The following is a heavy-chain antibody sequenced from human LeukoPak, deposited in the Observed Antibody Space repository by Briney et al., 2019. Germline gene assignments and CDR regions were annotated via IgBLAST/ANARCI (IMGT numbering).Heavy chain of an antibody. D-gene: IGHD5-18*01. Sequence: ASVKVSCKASGYTFTSYYMHWVRQAPGQGLEWMGIINPSGGSTSYAQKFQGRVTMARDTSTSTVYMELSSLRSEDTAVYYCATYTAMALDAFDIWGQGTMVTVSS. V-gene: IGHV1-46*01. J-gene: IGHJ3*02. CDR3: ATYTAMALDAFDI. CDR2: INPSGGST. CDR1: GYTFTSYY.